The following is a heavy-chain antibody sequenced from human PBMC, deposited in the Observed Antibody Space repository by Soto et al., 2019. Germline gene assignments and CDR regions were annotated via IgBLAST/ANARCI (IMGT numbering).Heavy chain of an antibody. D-gene: IGHD2-15*01. J-gene: IGHJ6*04. V-gene: IGHV1-2*04. CDR3: TSLRGGCATETLDV. Sequence: GASVKVSCKASGYTFTGYYMHWVRQAPGQGLEWMGWINPNSGGTNYAQKFQGWVTMTRDTSISTANMKLSRLRSDDTAVYYYTSLRGGCATETLDVWGKGTTVTVSS. CDR2: INPNSGGT. CDR1: GYTFTGYY.